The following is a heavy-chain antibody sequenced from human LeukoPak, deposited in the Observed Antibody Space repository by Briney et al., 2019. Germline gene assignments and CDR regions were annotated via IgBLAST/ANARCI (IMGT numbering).Heavy chain of an antibody. D-gene: IGHD2/OR15-2a*01. CDR2: IYYSGST. CDR3: ARHGVTTTCYYWD. V-gene: IGHV4-39*01. J-gene: IGHJ4*02. CDR1: GGSIGNTTFY. Sequence: PSETLSLTCTVSGGSIGNTTFYWAWIRQSPGKGLEWIGTIYYSGSTYYNPSLKSRVTISIDTSKNQFSLKLSSVTATDTAVYYCARHGVTTTCYYWDWGQGTLVTVSS.